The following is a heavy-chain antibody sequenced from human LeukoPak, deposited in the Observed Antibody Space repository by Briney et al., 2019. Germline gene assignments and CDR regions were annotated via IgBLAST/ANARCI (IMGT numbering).Heavy chain of an antibody. Sequence: SETLSLTCTVSGXSISSSSYYWGWIRQPPGKGLEWIGSIYYSGSTYYNPSLKSRVTISVDTSKNQFSLKLSSVTAADTAVYYCARGTVAGWYNWFDPWGQGTLVTVSS. CDR3: ARGTVAGWYNWFDP. CDR1: GXSISSSSYY. CDR2: IYYSGST. V-gene: IGHV4-39*01. J-gene: IGHJ5*02. D-gene: IGHD6-19*01.